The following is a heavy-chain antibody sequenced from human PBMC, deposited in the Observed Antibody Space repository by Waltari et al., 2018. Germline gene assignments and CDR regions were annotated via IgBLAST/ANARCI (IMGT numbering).Heavy chain of an antibody. J-gene: IGHJ6*03. CDR1: GVTFSRYN. CDR3: ARAKTGDYYYYYMDV. V-gene: IGHV3-48*04. Sequence: EVQLLESGGGLVQPGGSLRLSCAASGVTFSRYNMNWVRQAPGKGLEWLSYISSFGTTDYADSVKGRFTISRDNADNSLSLQMNSLRAEDTAVYYCARAKTGDYYYYYMDVWGKGTTVTISS. D-gene: IGHD3-10*01. CDR2: ISSFGTT.